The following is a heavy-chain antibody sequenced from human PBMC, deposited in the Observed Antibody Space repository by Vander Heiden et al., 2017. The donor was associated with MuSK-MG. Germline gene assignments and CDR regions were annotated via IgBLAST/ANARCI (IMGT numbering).Heavy chain of an antibody. CDR2: VYPNRGGT. CDR1: GYTFIDYY. V-gene: IGHV1-2*02. Sequence: QVQLVQSGAEFKKPGASVKVSCKAAGYTFIDYYMHWVRLAPGQGLEWMGWVYPNRGGTVYSQKFQGRVTMTRNTSVTTTYMELNRLTPDDTAVYYCATGPDYWSDHYNLQFDCWGQGTLVTVSS. J-gene: IGHJ4*02. D-gene: IGHD3-3*01. CDR3: ATGPDYWSDHYNLQFDC.